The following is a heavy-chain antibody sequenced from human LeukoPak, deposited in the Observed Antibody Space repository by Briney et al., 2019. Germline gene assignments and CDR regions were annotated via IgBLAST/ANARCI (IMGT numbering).Heavy chain of an antibody. CDR1: GLTFSSYA. D-gene: IGHD6-19*01. Sequence: PGGSLRLSCAASGLTFSSYAMHWVRQAPGKGLEWVAVISYDGSNKYYADSVKGRFTISRDNSKNTLYLQMNSLRAEDTAVYYCARDPNSSGWFDYWGRGTLVTVSS. CDR3: ARDPNSSGWFDY. J-gene: IGHJ4*02. CDR2: ISYDGSNK. V-gene: IGHV3-30-3*01.